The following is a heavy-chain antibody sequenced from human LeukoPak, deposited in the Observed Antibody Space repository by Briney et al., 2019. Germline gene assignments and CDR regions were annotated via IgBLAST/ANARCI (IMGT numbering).Heavy chain of an antibody. CDR3: TRVGYIDEGIDY. Sequence: GGSLRLSCVASGITFSNYAVSWVRQAPEKGLDWVSVISGSAHKIRYADSVKGRFTISRDNAKNSLYLQMNSLRAEDTAIYYCTRVGYIDEGIDYWGQGTLVTVSS. CDR2: ISGSAHKI. J-gene: IGHJ4*02. CDR1: GITFSNYA. V-gene: IGHV3-23*01. D-gene: IGHD5-24*01.